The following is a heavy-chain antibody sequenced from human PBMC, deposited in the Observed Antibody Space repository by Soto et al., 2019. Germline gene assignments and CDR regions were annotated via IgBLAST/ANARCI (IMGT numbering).Heavy chain of an antibody. D-gene: IGHD3-16*02. V-gene: IGHV1-18*01. CDR3: ARDDDYIGGSYRPTPFDY. CDR2: ISAYNGNT. Sequence: GASVKVSCKASGYTFTSYGISWVRQAPGQGLEWMGWISAYNGNTNYAQKLQGRVTMTTDTSTSTAYMELRSLRSDDTAVYYCARDDDYIGGSYRPTPFDYWGQGTLVTVSS. J-gene: IGHJ4*02. CDR1: GYTFTSYG.